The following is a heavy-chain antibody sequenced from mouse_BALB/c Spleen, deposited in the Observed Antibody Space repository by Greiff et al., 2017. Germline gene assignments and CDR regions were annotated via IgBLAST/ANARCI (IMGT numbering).Heavy chain of an antibody. CDR1: GYSITSDYA. CDR3: ARTQGIAY. CDR2: ISYSGST. V-gene: IGHV3-2*02. Sequence: EVKLMESGPGLVKPSQSLSLTCTVTGYSITSDYAWNWIRQFPGNKLEWMGYISYSGSTSYNPSLKSRISITRDTSKNQFFLQLNSVTTEDTATYYCARTQGIAYWGQGTLVTVSA. J-gene: IGHJ3*01.